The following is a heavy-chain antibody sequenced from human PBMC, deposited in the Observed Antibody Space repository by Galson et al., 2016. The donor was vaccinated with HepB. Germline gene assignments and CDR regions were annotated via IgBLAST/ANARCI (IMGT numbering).Heavy chain of an antibody. CDR1: GFAFVNYA. CDR2: ISESGVTT. J-gene: IGHJ6*02. Sequence: SLRLSCAASGFAFVNYAMNWVRQAPGKGLEWVSGISESGVTTYYATSVRARSTISRDNSKNTLYLQMNSLRHEDTAVYYCARAYDCWSGRYYYAMDVWGQGTTVTVS. D-gene: IGHD3-3*01. V-gene: IGHV3-23*01. CDR3: ARAYDCWSGRYYYAMDV.